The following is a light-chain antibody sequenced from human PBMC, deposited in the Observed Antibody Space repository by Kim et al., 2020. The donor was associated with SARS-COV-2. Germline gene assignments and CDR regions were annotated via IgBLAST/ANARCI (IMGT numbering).Light chain of an antibody. J-gene: IGLJ2*01. V-gene: IGLV3-19*01. Sequence: LGQAVRITCQGDSLRSFYASWYQQKPGQAPLLVIYGKDNRPSGIPDRFSGSSSGNTASLTITGAQAEDEADYYCNSRDNSGNHLTVFGGGTQLTVL. CDR1: SLRSFY. CDR3: NSRDNSGNHLTV. CDR2: GKD.